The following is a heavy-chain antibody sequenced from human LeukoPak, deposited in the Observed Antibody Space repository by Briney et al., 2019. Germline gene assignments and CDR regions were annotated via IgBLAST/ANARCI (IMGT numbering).Heavy chain of an antibody. D-gene: IGHD1/OR15-1a*01. Sequence: AETLSLPCSVSGGSIRRYYWIWLRQPPGKGLEWIGYIYTSGSTNYNPSLKSRVTISVDTSKNQFSLKLSSVTAADTAVYYCARRFGITGTSYYYYYMDVWGKGTTVTVSS. CDR2: IYTSGST. CDR3: ARRFGITGTSYYYYYMDV. J-gene: IGHJ6*03. CDR1: GGSIRRYY. V-gene: IGHV4-4*09.